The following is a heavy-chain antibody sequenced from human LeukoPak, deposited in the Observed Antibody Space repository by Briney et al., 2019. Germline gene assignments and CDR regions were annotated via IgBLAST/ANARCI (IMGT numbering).Heavy chain of an antibody. CDR1: GGSVSSGSYY. CDR2: IYYSGST. Sequence: SSETLSLTCTVSGGSVSSGSYYWSWIRQPPGKGLEWIGYIYYSGSTNYNPSLKSRVTISVDTSKNQFSLKLSSVTAADTAVYYCARDQMHDSSGYYLNYYYGMDVWGQGTTVTVSS. J-gene: IGHJ6*02. CDR3: ARDQMHDSSGYYLNYYYGMDV. V-gene: IGHV4-61*01. D-gene: IGHD3-22*01.